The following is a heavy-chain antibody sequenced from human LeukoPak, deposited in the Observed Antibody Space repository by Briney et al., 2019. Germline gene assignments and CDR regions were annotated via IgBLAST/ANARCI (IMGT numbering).Heavy chain of an antibody. CDR2: SDGSTT. J-gene: IGHJ1*01. Sequence: AGGSLRLSCAASGFTFSKYWMHWVRQVPGKGLEWVSLSDGSTTNYADFVKGRFTISRDNAKNTLSLQVNSLRAEDTAVYYCATGNYYDSRGYYTFGYWGQGTLVTVSS. CDR1: GFTFSKYW. CDR3: ATGNYYDSRGYYTFGY. D-gene: IGHD3-22*01. V-gene: IGHV3-74*01.